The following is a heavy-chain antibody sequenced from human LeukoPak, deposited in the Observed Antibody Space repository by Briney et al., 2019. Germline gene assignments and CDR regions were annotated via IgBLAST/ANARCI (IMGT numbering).Heavy chain of an antibody. J-gene: IGHJ4*02. D-gene: IGHD3-22*01. CDR3: AKDRATYYYDSSGYYYM. CDR2: ISGSGGST. V-gene: IGHV3-23*01. Sequence: GGSLRLSCAASGFTFSSYAMSWVRQAPGKGLEWVSAISGSGGSTYYADSVKGRFTISRDNSKNTLYLQMNSLRAEDTAVYYCAKDRATYYYDSSGYYYMRGQGTLVTVSS. CDR1: GFTFSSYA.